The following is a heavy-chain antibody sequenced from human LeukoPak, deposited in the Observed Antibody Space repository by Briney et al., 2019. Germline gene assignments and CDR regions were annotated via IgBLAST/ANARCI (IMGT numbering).Heavy chain of an antibody. Sequence: GASVKVSCKASGYTFDDEYIHWVRQAPGLGLEWMGWINPKNGDTNYAQRFQGRVTMTRDTSISTAYMELRRLKSDDSAVYYCARRVQKLEGTNWFDPWGQGTLVTVSS. V-gene: IGHV1-2*02. CDR2: INPKNGDT. CDR1: GYTFDDEY. J-gene: IGHJ5*02. CDR3: ARRVQKLEGTNWFDP. D-gene: IGHD1-1*01.